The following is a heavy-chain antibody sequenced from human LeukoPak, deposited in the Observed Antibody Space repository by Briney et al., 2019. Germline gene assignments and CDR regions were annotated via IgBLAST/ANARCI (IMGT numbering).Heavy chain of an antibody. CDR1: GGSISSYY. J-gene: IGHJ4*02. CDR2: IYYSGST. V-gene: IGHV4-59*01. CDR3: ARDGPYSSSWEFDY. Sequence: SETLSLTCTVSGGSISSYYWSWIRQPPGKGLEWIGYIYYSGSTNYDHSLQSRVTISVDTSKNQFSLKLSSVTAADTAVYYCARDGPYSSSWEFDYWGQGTLVTVSS. D-gene: IGHD6-13*01.